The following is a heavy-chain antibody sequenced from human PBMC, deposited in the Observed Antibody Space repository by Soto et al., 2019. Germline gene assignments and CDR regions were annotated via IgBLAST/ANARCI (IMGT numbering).Heavy chain of an antibody. D-gene: IGHD4-4*01. CDR1: GGSISSSSYY. CDR2: IYYSGST. CDR3: ARHPSLQYDAYYVMDV. J-gene: IGHJ6*02. Sequence: SETLSLTCTVSGGSISSSSYYWGWIRQPPGKGLEWIGSIYYSGSTYYNPSLKSRVTISVDTSKNQFSLKLSSVTAADTAVFYCARHPSLQYDAYYVMDVGGQGTTVTVSS. V-gene: IGHV4-39*01.